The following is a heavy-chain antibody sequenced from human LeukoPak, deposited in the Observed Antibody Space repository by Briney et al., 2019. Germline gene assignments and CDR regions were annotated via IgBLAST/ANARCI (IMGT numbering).Heavy chain of an antibody. CDR3: AKDTAALSFVIDS. V-gene: IGHV3-23*01. CDR1: GFTFSNYD. CDR2: LSGSGNGT. Sequence: PGGSLRLSCAASGFTFSNYDMTWVRQAPGKGLEWVSALSGSGNGTYYADSVKGRFTISRDNSKNTLYLRMNSLRAEDTAVYYCAKDTAALSFVIDSWGQGTLVTVSS. J-gene: IGHJ4*02. D-gene: IGHD2-15*01.